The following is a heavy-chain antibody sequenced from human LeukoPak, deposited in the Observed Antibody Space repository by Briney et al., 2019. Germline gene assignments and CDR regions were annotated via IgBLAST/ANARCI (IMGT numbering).Heavy chain of an antibody. J-gene: IGHJ4*02. Sequence: GASVKVSCKASGYTFTSYAMHWVRQAPGQRLEWMGWINDGNGNTKYSQEFQGRVTITRDTSASTAYMELSSLRSEDTAVYYCARVDLYCSGGSCYPERFDYWGQGTLITVSS. V-gene: IGHV1-3*01. CDR3: ARVDLYCSGGSCYPERFDY. CDR2: INDGNGNT. D-gene: IGHD2-15*01. CDR1: GYTFTSYA.